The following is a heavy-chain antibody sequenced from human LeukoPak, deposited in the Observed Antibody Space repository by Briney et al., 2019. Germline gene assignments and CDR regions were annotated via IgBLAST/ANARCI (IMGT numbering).Heavy chain of an antibody. D-gene: IGHD3-10*01. CDR3: ARDMKERYYGSGSYYGRWFDP. Sequence: PSETVSLTCTVSGGAISRYYWSWIRQPPGKGLEWIGYIYYRGSTNYNPSLKSRVTISVDTSRNQFSLKLSSVTAADTAVYYCARDMKERYYGSGSYYGRWFDPWGQGTLVTVSS. CDR1: GGAISRYY. V-gene: IGHV4-59*01. J-gene: IGHJ5*02. CDR2: IYYRGST.